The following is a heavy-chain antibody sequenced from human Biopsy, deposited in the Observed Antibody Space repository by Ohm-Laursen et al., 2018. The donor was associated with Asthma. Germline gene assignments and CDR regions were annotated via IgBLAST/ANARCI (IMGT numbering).Heavy chain of an antibody. J-gene: IGHJ6*02. D-gene: IGHD5-12*01. CDR1: GASLGNYA. V-gene: IGHV1-69*01. CDR3: ARGYSGSDRIVYYYSGLEV. CDR2: LIPVLGTP. Sequence: GSSETASCTVSGASLGNYAISWARQAPGQGLEWMGGLIPVLGTPDHAQMFEGRVTIAADESTSTDYMELSSLSSEDTAVYYRARGYSGSDRIVYYYSGLEVWGQGTTVTVSS.